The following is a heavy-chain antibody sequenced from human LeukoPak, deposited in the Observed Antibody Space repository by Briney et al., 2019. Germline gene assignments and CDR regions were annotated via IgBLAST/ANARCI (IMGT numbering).Heavy chain of an antibody. J-gene: IGHJ4*02. D-gene: IGHD2-2*01. CDR3: ARGYCSSTSCPLDY. V-gene: IGHV3-33*01. CDR2: IWYDGSNK. Sequence: QPGGSLRLSCAASGFTFSSYGMHWVRQAPGKGLEWVAVIWYDGSNKYYADSVKGRFTISRDNSKNTLYLQMNSLGAEDTAVYYCARGYCSSTSCPLDYWGQGTLVTVSS. CDR1: GFTFSSYG.